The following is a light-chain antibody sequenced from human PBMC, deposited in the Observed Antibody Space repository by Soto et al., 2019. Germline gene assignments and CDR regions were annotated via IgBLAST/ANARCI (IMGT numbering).Light chain of an antibody. CDR3: QQYGSSPLT. CDR1: QSVSRY. Sequence: EIVMTKSPATLSVSPGERATLSCRASQSVSRYLAWYQQKPGQAPRLLIYGASSRATGIPDRFSGSGSGTDFTLTISRLEPEDFAVYYCQQYGSSPLTFGGGTKVDI. V-gene: IGKV3-20*01. J-gene: IGKJ4*01. CDR2: GAS.